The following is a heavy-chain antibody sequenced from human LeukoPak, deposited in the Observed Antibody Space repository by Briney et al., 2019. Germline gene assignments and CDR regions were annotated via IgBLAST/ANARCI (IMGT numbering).Heavy chain of an antibody. CDR1: GFVFSSYW. Sequence: GGSLRLSCAASGFVFSSYWMHWVRQAPGKGLVWVSRIYTDGSYTNYADSVKGRFTISRDNAKNTLSLHMNSLRAEDTAVYYCARSYSSSRGTFDYWGQGTLVTVSS. J-gene: IGHJ4*02. CDR2: IYTDGSYT. D-gene: IGHD6-6*01. CDR3: ARSYSSSRGTFDY. V-gene: IGHV3-74*01.